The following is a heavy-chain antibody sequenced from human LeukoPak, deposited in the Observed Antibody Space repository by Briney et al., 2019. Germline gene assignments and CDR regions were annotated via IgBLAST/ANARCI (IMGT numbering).Heavy chain of an antibody. CDR1: GGSISSGGYY. D-gene: IGHD3-3*01. J-gene: IGHJ6*02. CDR2: IYYSGST. Sequence: SQTLSLTCTVSGGSISSGGYYWSWIRQHPGKGLEWIGYIYYSGSTYYNPSLKSRVTISVDTSKNQFSLKLSSVTAADTAVYYCARDQPYYDFWSGDYYYGMDVWGQGTTVTVSS. V-gene: IGHV4-31*03. CDR3: ARDQPYYDFWSGDYYYGMDV.